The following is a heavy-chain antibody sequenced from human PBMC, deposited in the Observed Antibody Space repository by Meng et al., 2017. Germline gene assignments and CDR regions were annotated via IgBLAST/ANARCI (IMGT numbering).Heavy chain of an antibody. J-gene: IGHJ4*02. V-gene: IGHV1-2*06. CDR3: TRGGDYGDYLDW. CDR2: IHPKSGDT. CDR1: GYTFTDHD. D-gene: IGHD4-17*01. Sequence: HVQFVQSGAEVKSSGASVRVSCEAYGYTFTDHDLHWVRQAPGQGPEWMGRIHPKSGDTDYAQKFRGKFTMTRDTSIRTAYMELIRLISDDTAVYYCTRGGDYGDYLDWWGQGTLVTVSS.